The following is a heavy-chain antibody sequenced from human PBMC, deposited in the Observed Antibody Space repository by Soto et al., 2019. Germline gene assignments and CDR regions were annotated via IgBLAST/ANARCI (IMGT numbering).Heavy chain of an antibody. Sequence: GASVKVSCKASGYTFTGYYMHWVRQAPGQGLEWMGWINPNSGGTNYAQKFQGRVTMTRDTSISTAYMELSRLRSDDTAVYYCASTMVRGVIIFYFDYPGQRTPVTVSS. CDR3: ASTMVRGVIIFYFDY. D-gene: IGHD3-10*01. J-gene: IGHJ4*02. CDR2: INPNSGGT. CDR1: GYTFTGYY. V-gene: IGHV1-2*02.